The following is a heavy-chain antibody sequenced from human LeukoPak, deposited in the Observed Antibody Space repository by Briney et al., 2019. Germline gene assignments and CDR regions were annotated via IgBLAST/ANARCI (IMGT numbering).Heavy chain of an antibody. J-gene: IGHJ4*02. CDR2: IYPDDSDT. CDR3: VRHIKNKIYYFDY. Sequence: GESLKISCKGSGYSFTSYWIGWVRPMPGEGLEWMGIIYPDDSDTRYSPSFQGQVTISADKSITTAYLQWSSLKASDTAMYYCVRHIKNKIYYFDYWGQGTLVTVSS. V-gene: IGHV5-51*01. CDR1: GYSFTSYW.